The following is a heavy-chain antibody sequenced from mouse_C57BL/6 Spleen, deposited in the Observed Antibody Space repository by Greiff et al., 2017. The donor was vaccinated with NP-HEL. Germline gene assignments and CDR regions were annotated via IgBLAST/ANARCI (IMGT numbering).Heavy chain of an antibody. J-gene: IGHJ2*01. D-gene: IGHD1-1*01. CDR1: GYTFTSYW. CDR2: IDPSDSYT. CDR3: ARYGSSSYYFDY. V-gene: IGHV1-50*01. Sequence: VQLQESGAELVKPGASVKLSCKASGYTFTSYWMQWVKQRPGQGLEWIGEIDPSDSYTNYNQKFKGKATLTVDTSSSTAYMQLSSLTSEDSAVYYCARYGSSSYYFDYWGQGTTLTVSS.